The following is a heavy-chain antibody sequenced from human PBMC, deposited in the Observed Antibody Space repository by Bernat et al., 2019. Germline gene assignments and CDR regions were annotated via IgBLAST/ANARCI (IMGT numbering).Heavy chain of an antibody. J-gene: IGHJ6*02. CDR3: ARDQIRGHYYDSSGYYFYYGMDV. D-gene: IGHD3-22*01. V-gene: IGHV3-30-3*01. CDR2: ISYDGSNK. CDR1: GFTFSSYA. Sequence: VQLLESGGGLVQPGGSLRLSCAASGFTFSSYAMNWVRQAPGKGLEWVAVISYDGSNKYYADSVKGRFTISRDNSKNTLYVQMNSLRAEDTAVYYCARDQIRGHYYDSSGYYFYYGMDVWGQGTTVTVS.